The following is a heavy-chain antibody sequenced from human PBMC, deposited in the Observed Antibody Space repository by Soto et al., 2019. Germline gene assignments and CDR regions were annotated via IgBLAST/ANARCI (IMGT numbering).Heavy chain of an antibody. CDR3: ARDFYXSSGYSRWVYYYYGMDV. CDR2: MNPNSGNT. CDR1: GYTFTSYD. D-gene: IGHD3-22*01. J-gene: IGHJ6*02. Sequence: ASVKVSCKGSGYTFTSYDINWVRQATGQGLEWMGWMNPNSGNTGYAQKFQGRVTMTRNTSISTAYMELSSLRSEDTAVYYCARDFYXSSGYSRWVYYYYGMDVWGQGTTVTVSS. V-gene: IGHV1-8*01.